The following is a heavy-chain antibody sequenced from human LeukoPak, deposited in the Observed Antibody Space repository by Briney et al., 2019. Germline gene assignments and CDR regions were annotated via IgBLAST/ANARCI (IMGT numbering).Heavy chain of an antibody. Sequence: ASVKVSCKASGYTFTSYYMHWVRQAPGQGLEWMGIINPSGGSTSYAQKFQGRVTMTRDMSTSTVYMELSSLRSEDTAVYHCARVDAGYGGNSPDFDYWGQGTLVTVSS. CDR3: ARVDAGYGGNSPDFDY. V-gene: IGHV1-46*01. CDR2: INPSGGST. CDR1: GYTFTSYY. D-gene: IGHD4-23*01. J-gene: IGHJ4*02.